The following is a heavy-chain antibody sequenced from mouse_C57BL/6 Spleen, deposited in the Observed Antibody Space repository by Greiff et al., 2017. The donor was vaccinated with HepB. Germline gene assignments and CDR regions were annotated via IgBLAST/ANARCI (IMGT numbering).Heavy chain of an antibody. Sequence: QVQLQQSGAELVRPGASVTLSCKASGYTFTDYEMHWVKQTPVHGLEWIGAIDPETGGTAYNQKFKGKAILTADKSSSTAYMELRSLPSEDSAVYYGTRHVNWYFDVWGTGTTVTVAS. J-gene: IGHJ1*03. CDR2: IDPETGGT. CDR3: TRHVNWYFDV. V-gene: IGHV1-15*01. CDR1: GYTFTDYE.